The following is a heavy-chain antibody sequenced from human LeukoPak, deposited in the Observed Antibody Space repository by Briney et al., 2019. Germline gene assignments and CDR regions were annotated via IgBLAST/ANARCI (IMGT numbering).Heavy chain of an antibody. CDR1: GFTFSIYG. CDR3: ARDGLFYYDSSGSDPDAFDV. D-gene: IGHD3-22*01. CDR2: ISYDGSNK. Sequence: GGSLRLSCVTSGFTFSIYGMNWVRQAPGKGLEWVAVISYDGSNKYYADSVKGRFTISRDNSKNTLYLQMNSLRAEDTAVYYCARDGLFYYDSSGSDPDAFDVWGQGTMVTVSS. J-gene: IGHJ3*01. V-gene: IGHV3-30*03.